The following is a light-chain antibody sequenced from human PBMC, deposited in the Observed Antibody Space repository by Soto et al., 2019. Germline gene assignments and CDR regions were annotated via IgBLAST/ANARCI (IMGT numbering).Light chain of an antibody. CDR3: QQSYSTVT. V-gene: IGKV1-39*01. CDR1: QSISSY. J-gene: IGKJ5*01. Sequence: DIPMTQSPSSLSASVGDRVTITCRASQSISSYLNWYQQKPGKAPKLLIYAASSLQSGVPSRFSGSGSGTDFTLTISSLQPEDFVTYYCQQSYSTVTFGQGTRLEIK. CDR2: AAS.